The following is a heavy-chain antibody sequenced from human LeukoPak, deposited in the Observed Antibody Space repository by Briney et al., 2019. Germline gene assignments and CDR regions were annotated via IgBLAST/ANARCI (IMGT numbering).Heavy chain of an antibody. D-gene: IGHD6-13*01. CDR1: GYTFTSYY. Sequence: ASVKVSCKASGYTFTSYYMHRVRQAPGQGLEWMGIINPSGGSTSYAQKFQGRVTMTRDTSTSTVYMELSSLRSEDTAVYYCARVQSSLAAAGKVFDYWGQGTLVTVSS. CDR3: ARVQSSLAAAGKVFDY. CDR2: INPSGGST. J-gene: IGHJ4*02. V-gene: IGHV1-46*01.